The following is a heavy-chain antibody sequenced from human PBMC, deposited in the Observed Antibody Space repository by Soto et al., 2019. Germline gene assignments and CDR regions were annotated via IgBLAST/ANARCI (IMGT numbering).Heavy chain of an antibody. D-gene: IGHD3-22*01. CDR1: GFTFDDYA. Sequence: GGSLRLSCAASGFTFDDYAMHWVRQAPGKGLEWVSAITWDSGSTAYADSVKGRFFISRDNAKNSLFLQMDSLRAEDTAFYYCAKPMYDYDSSDYLIPSFDSWGQGTLVTVSS. J-gene: IGHJ4*02. CDR2: ITWDSGST. CDR3: AKPMYDYDSSDYLIPSFDS. V-gene: IGHV3-9*01.